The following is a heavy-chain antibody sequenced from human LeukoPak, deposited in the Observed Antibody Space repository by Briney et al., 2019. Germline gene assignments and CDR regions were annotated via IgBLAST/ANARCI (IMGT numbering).Heavy chain of an antibody. CDR3: ARALDGTMVRGPIDY. D-gene: IGHD3-10*01. V-gene: IGHV1-18*01. Sequence: ASVKVSCKASGYTFTSYGISWVRQAPGQGLEWMGWISAYNGNTNYAQKLQGRVTMTTDTSTSTAYMELRSLRSDDTAVYYCARALDGTMVRGPIDYWGQGTLVTVSS. CDR1: GYTFTSYG. J-gene: IGHJ4*02. CDR2: ISAYNGNT.